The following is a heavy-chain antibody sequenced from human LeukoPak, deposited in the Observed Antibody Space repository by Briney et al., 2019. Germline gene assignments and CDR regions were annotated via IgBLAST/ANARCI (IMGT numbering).Heavy chain of an antibody. D-gene: IGHD6-19*01. CDR3: ARRIAVAAVSAFDV. J-gene: IGHJ3*01. Sequence: PGGSLRLSCEASGFTSFTNSINWVRQPPGKGREWVSVISAAGGSTYYADSVKGRFTISRDNSKNTLYLQMTSLRAEDTAVYYCARRIAVAAVSAFDVWGQGTMVTVSS. CDR2: ISAAGGST. V-gene: IGHV3-23*01. CDR1: GFTSFTNS.